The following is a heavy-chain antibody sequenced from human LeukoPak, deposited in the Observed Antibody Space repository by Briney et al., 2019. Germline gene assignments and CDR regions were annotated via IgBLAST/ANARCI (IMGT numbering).Heavy chain of an antibody. CDR1: GFTFSDYY. J-gene: IGHJ6*03. Sequence: PGGSLRLSCAASGFTFSDYYMSWIRQAPGKGLEWVSYISSSGSTIYYADSVKGRFTISRDNAKNSLYLQMNSLRAEDTAVYYCARANTDFWSGYWGYYYHYYMDVWGKGTTVTVSS. CDR3: ARANTDFWSGYWGYYYHYYMDV. D-gene: IGHD3-3*01. CDR2: ISSSGSTI. V-gene: IGHV3-11*01.